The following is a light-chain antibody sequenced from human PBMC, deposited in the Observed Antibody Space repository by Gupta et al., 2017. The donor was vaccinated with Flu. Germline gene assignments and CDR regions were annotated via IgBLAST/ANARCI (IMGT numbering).Light chain of an antibody. CDR2: AAP. Sequence: IVLTQSPGTLSLSPGERATLSCRASQNVYNNYLAWYQQKPGQAPRLLIYAAPSRLTGIPDRFSGSGSGTDFTLTISRLEPEDFAVYYWQQGSSSPTFGQGTKVEIK. CDR3: QQGSSSPT. CDR1: QNVYNNY. V-gene: IGKV3-20*01. J-gene: IGKJ1*01.